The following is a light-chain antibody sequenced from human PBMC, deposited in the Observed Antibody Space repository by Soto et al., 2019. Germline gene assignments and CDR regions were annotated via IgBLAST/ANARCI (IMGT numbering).Light chain of an antibody. J-gene: IGKJ1*01. CDR1: QSVSSN. V-gene: IGKV3-15*01. Sequence: EIVMTQSPATLSVSPGERATLSCRASQSVSSNLAWYQQKPGQAPRLLIYGTSTRATGIPARCSGSGSGTEFTLTSSSLQSEYFAVYYCQHYNNWPPWTFGQGTKVEIK. CDR3: QHYNNWPPWT. CDR2: GTS.